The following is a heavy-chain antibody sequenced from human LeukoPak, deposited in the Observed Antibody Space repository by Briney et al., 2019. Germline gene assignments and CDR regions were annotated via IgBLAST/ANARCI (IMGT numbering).Heavy chain of an antibody. Sequence: SETLSLTCAVYGGSFSGYYWSWIRQPPGKGLEWIGEINHSGSTNYNPSLKSRVTISVDTSKNQFSLKLSSVTAADTAVYYCARCIAARPSDYWGQGTLVTVSS. D-gene: IGHD6-6*01. CDR2: INHSGST. J-gene: IGHJ4*02. CDR3: ARCIAARPSDY. CDR1: GGSFSGYY. V-gene: IGHV4-34*01.